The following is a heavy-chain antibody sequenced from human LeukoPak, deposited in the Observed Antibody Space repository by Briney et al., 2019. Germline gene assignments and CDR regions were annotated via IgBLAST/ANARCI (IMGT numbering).Heavy chain of an antibody. J-gene: IGHJ6*02. CDR2: ISYDGSNK. Sequence: GGSLRLSCAASGFTFSSYATHWVRQAPGKGLEWVAVISYDGSNKYYADSVKGRFTISRDNSKNTLYLQMNSLRAEDTAVYYCAREGRAYDYYYYYGMDVWGQGTTVTVSS. D-gene: IGHD3-16*01. V-gene: IGHV3-30*04. CDR3: AREGRAYDYYYYYGMDV. CDR1: GFTFSSYA.